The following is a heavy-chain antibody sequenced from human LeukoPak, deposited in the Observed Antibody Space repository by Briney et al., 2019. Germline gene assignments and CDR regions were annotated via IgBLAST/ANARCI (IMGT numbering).Heavy chain of an antibody. CDR1: GSTFSNAW. V-gene: IGHV3-15*01. J-gene: IGHJ4*02. D-gene: IGHD2-15*01. Sequence: GGSLRLSCAASGSTFSNAWMGWVRQAPGKGLEWVGRIKSKTDGGTTDYAAPVKGRFTISRDDSKNTLYLQMNSLKTEDTAVYYCTTRSFVAAKMLWDYWGQGTLVTVSS. CDR2: IKSKTDGGTT. CDR3: TTRSFVAAKMLWDY.